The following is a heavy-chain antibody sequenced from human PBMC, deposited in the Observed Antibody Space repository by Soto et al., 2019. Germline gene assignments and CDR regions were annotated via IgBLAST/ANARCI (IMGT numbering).Heavy chain of an antibody. Sequence: PSVPMSLTCTVDGGYFIDYYWSWISKTTGKGLEWIGEINHSGSTNYNPSLKSRVTISVDTSKNQFSLKLSSVTAADTAVYYCARGRRGSGYPIFMDVWGKGTTVTVSS. V-gene: IGHV4-34*01. CDR3: ARGRRGSGYPIFMDV. CDR1: GGYFIDYY. D-gene: IGHD3-3*01. CDR2: INHSGST. J-gene: IGHJ6*03.